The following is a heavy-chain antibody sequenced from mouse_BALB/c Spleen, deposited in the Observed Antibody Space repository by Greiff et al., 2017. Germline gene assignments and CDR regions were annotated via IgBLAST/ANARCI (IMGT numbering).Heavy chain of an antibody. Sequence: EVKVEESGGGLVKPGGSLKLSCAASGFTFSSYAMSWVRQTPEKRLEWVATISSGGSYTYYPDSVKGRFTISRDNAKNTLYLQMSSLRSEDTAMYYCARHYYGNKVAYAMDYWGQGTSVTVSS. CDR2: ISSGGSYT. D-gene: IGHD2-1*01. CDR3: ARHYYGNKVAYAMDY. CDR1: GFTFSSYA. J-gene: IGHJ4*01. V-gene: IGHV5-9-3*01.